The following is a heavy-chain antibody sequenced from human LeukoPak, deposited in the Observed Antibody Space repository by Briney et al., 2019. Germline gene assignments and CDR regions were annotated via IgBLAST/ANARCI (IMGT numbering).Heavy chain of an antibody. CDR1: GVTFSNYE. CDR2: INGRGSTI. J-gene: IGHJ4*02. CDR3: VGSANLAD. Sequence: GGSLRLSCAASGVTFSNYEMNWVRQAPGKGLEWISYINGRGSTINYADSVKGRFTISRDNAKNSLYLQMYSLTVEDTAVYYCVGSANLADWGQGTLVTVSS. D-gene: IGHD4/OR15-4a*01. V-gene: IGHV3-48*03.